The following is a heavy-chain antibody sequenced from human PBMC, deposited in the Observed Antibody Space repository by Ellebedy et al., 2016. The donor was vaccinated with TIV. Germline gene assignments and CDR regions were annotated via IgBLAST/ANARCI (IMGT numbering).Heavy chain of an antibody. CDR3: AREIAVPGRWYFDL. CDR2: IDTSGGT. V-gene: IGHV3-13*01. D-gene: IGHD6-19*01. CDR1: GFTCSSHD. J-gene: IGHJ2*01. Sequence: GGSLRLSXAASGFTCSSHDMHWVRQAAGKSLEWVSAIDTSGGTSDAAAVKGRFTISRESAKNSLYLQMNSLRDGDTAVYYCAREIAVPGRWYFDLWGRGTLVTVSS.